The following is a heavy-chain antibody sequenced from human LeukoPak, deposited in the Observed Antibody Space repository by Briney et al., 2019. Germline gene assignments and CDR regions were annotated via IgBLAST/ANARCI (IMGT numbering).Heavy chain of an antibody. D-gene: IGHD3-22*01. CDR3: ARSTYYYDSSGETNPGY. V-gene: IGHV1-2*02. CDR1: GYTFTDYY. J-gene: IGHJ4*02. CDR2: INPNSGGT. Sequence: ASMKVSCKASGYTFTDYYMHWVRQAPGQGLEWMGWINPNSGGTNYAQKFQGRVTMTRDTSISTAYMELSRLRSDDTAVYYCARSTYYYDSSGETNPGYWGQGTLVTVSS.